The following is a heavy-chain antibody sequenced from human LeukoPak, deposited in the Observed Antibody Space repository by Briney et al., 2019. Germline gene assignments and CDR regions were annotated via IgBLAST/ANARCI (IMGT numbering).Heavy chain of an antibody. CDR3: ARGRSMDV. CDR1: GFTFSNNW. Sequence: GGSLRLSCAASGFTFSNNWMTWVRQAPGKGLEWVANIKQDGSEKYYVDSVKGRFTTSRDNAKNSLYLQMNSQRVEDTAVYYCARGRSMDVWGQGTTVTVSS. J-gene: IGHJ6*02. CDR2: IKQDGSEK. V-gene: IGHV3-7*01.